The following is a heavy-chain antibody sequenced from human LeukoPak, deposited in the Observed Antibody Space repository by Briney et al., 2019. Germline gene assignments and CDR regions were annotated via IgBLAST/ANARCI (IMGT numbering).Heavy chain of an antibody. CDR2: INHSGST. CDR1: GGSFSGYY. CDR3: ARSSGWYGVHY. V-gene: IGHV4-34*01. Sequence: SETLSLTCAVYGGSFSGYYWSWIRQPPGKGLEWIGEINHSGSTNYNPSLTSRVTISVDTSKNQFSLKLSSVTAADTAVYYCARSSGWYGVHYWGQGTLVTVSS. D-gene: IGHD6-19*01. J-gene: IGHJ4*02.